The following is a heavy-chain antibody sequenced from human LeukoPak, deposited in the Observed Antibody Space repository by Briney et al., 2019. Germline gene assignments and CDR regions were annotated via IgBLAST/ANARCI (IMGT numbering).Heavy chain of an antibody. J-gene: IGHJ4*02. V-gene: IGHV1-2*02. CDR1: GGTFSSYA. CDR3: ARGRSSTLVAGTYPGAY. Sequence: GASVKVSCKASGGTFSSYAISWVRQAPGQGLEWMGWINPNSDGTEYAREFQGRVTMTRDTSISTAYMELSNLRSDDTAVFYCARGRSSTLVAGTYPGAYWGQGTLVSVSS. D-gene: IGHD1-26*01. CDR2: INPNSDGT.